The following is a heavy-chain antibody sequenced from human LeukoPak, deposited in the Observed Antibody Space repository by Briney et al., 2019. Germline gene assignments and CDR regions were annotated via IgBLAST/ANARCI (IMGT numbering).Heavy chain of an antibody. CDR1: GFTVSSNY. J-gene: IGHJ4*02. CDR2: IYSGGST. V-gene: IGHV3-53*01. Sequence: QPGGSLRLSCAASGFTVSSNYMSWVRQAPGKGLEWVSVIYSGGSTYYADSVKGRFTISRDNSKNTLYLQMNSLRAEDTAVYYCASPPHCGGDCYRELGYWGQGTLVTVSS. D-gene: IGHD2-21*02. CDR3: ASPPHCGGDCYRELGY.